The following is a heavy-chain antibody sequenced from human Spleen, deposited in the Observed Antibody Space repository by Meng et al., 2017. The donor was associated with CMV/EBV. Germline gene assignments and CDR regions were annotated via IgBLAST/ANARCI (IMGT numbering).Heavy chain of an antibody. CDR2: SYSSGST. Sequence: TVLGDYIRSGVCYWSWLRQCPGTGLEWIGFSYSSGSTHYNPSLKSRVLISLDTSKNQFSLKLSSVTAADTAVYFCARAPYSTKWFDPWGQGTLVTVSS. D-gene: IGHD2-8*01. V-gene: IGHV4-31*03. J-gene: IGHJ5*02. CDR1: GDYIRSGVCY. CDR3: ARAPYSTKWFDP.